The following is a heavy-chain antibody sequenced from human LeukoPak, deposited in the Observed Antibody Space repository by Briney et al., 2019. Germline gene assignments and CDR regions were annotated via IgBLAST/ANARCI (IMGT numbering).Heavy chain of an antibody. J-gene: IGHJ4*02. CDR1: GFTFSSYG. Sequence: GGSLRLSCAASGFTFSSYGMSWVRQAPGKGLEWVANIKQDGSEKYYVDSVKGRFTISRDNAKNSLYLQMNSLRAEDTALYYCARHLSGITGYTYGRGIDYWGQGTLVTVSS. CDR2: IKQDGSEK. CDR3: ARHLSGITGYTYGRGIDY. D-gene: IGHD5-18*01. V-gene: IGHV3-7*01.